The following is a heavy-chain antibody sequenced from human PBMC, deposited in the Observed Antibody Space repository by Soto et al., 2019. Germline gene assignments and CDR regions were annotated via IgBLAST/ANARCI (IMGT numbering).Heavy chain of an antibody. CDR2: ISYDGSNK. J-gene: IGHJ3*02. V-gene: IGHV3-30*18. CDR3: AKDAENSMIVVVIWDAFDI. D-gene: IGHD3-22*01. CDR1: GFTFSSYG. Sequence: QVQLVESGGGVVQPGRSLRLSCAASGFTFSSYGMHWVRQAPGKGLEWVAVISYDGSNKYYADSVKGRFTISRDNSKNTLYLQMNSLRAEDTAVYYCAKDAENSMIVVVIWDAFDIWGQGTMVTVSS.